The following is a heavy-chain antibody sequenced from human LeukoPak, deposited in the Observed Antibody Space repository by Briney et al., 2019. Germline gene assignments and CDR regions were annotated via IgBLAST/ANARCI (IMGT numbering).Heavy chain of an antibody. CDR2: IVGSSSNI. D-gene: IGHD1-1*01. CDR1: GFTFSSYA. V-gene: IGHV3-48*04. CDR3: ATASPETAAFDY. Sequence: GGSLRLSCAASGFTFSSYAMSWVRQAPGKGLEWVSYIVGSSSNIYYADSVKGRFTISRDNAKNSLYLQMDSLRAEDTAVYYCATASPETAAFDYWGQGTLVTVSS. J-gene: IGHJ4*02.